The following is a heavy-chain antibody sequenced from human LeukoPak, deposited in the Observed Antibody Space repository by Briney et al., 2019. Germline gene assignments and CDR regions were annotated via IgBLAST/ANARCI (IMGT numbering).Heavy chain of an antibody. CDR2: IKGDESAR. D-gene: IGHD1-26*01. CDR1: GFTFSAYW. Sequence: GGSLRLSCAASGFTFSAYWMAWVRQAPGKGLEWVANIKGDESARHQADSVKGRFAISRDNAQNSVYLQMSSLRGEDTAVYYCARDVGGSLDYWGQGTLVTVSS. V-gene: IGHV3-7*01. J-gene: IGHJ4*02. CDR3: ARDVGGSLDY.